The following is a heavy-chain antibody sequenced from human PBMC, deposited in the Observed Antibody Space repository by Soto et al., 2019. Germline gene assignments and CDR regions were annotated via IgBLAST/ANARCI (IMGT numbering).Heavy chain of an antibody. CDR1: GYTFTSYY. D-gene: IGHD6-13*01. V-gene: IGHV1-46*01. CDR2: INPSGGST. CDR3: ARKDRGSSRSSSWIEAGFLFDY. Sequence: ASVKVSCKASGYTFTSYYMHWVRQAPGQGLEWMGIINPSGGSTSYAQKFQGRVTMTRDTSTSTVYMELSSLRSEDTAVYYCARKDRGSSRSSSWIEAGFLFDYWGQGTLVTVS. J-gene: IGHJ4*02.